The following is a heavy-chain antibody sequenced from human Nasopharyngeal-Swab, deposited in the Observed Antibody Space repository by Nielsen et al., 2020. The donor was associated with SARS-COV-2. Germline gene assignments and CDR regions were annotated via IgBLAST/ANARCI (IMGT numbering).Heavy chain of an antibody. CDR1: GFTFGSFG. CDR3: ARQDRFYYYLDV. CDR2: ISPSSGYI. Sequence: GESLKISCAGSGFTFGSFGMTWVRQAPGKGLEWVSHISPSSGYIYYAESLKGRFTISRDNGKNSVYLQMNSLRADDTAVYFCARQDRFYYYLDVWGKGTTVTVSS. V-gene: IGHV3-21*01. J-gene: IGHJ6*03. D-gene: IGHD3-3*01.